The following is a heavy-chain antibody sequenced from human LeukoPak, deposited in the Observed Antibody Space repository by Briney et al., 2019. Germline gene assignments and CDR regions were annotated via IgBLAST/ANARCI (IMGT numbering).Heavy chain of an antibody. V-gene: IGHV3-13*01. CDR3: ARFGRRRVLDY. CDR1: GFTFSSYD. J-gene: IGHJ4*02. D-gene: IGHD3-10*01. Sequence: GGSLRLSCAASGFTFSSYDMHWVRQATGKGLEWVSAIGTAGDTYYPGSVKGRFTISRENAKNSLYLQMNSLRAGDTAVYYCARFGRRRVLDYWGQGTLVTVSS. CDR2: IGTAGDT.